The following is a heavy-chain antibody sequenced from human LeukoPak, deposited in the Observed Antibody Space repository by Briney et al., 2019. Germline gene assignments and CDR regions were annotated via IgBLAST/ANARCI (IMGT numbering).Heavy chain of an antibody. J-gene: IGHJ4*02. D-gene: IGHD3-10*01. Sequence: PGGSLRLSCAASGFTFSRDAMGWVRQAPGRGLEWVSGISGSGTNTYYADSVRGRFTISRDNSKNTLYLQMNSLRAEDTAVYYCAKDISGSGTAAQLWGQGTLVTVSS. CDR1: GFTFSRDA. V-gene: IGHV3-23*01. CDR3: AKDISGSGTAAQL. CDR2: ISGSGTNT.